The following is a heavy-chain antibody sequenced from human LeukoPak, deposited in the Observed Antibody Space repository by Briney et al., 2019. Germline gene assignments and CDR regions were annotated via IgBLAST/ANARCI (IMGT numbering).Heavy chain of an antibody. Sequence: ASVKVSCKASGGNFSNYAVNWVRQAPGQGLEWMGRIIPLLNISDYAQKFQGRVTITADRSTSTAYMELSSLRSEDTAVYYCARAYCGGDCYYFDYWGQGTLVTVSS. J-gene: IGHJ4*02. CDR1: GGNFSNYA. CDR2: IIPLLNIS. CDR3: ARAYCGGDCYYFDY. D-gene: IGHD2-21*02. V-gene: IGHV1-69*04.